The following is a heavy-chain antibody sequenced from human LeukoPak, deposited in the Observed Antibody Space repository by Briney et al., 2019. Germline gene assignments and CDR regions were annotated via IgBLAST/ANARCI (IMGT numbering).Heavy chain of an antibody. J-gene: IGHJ4*02. D-gene: IGHD6-13*01. CDR2: ISWNSGSI. CDR3: AKVTIAASKGIDY. Sequence: GGSLRLSCAASGFTFDDYAMHWVRQAPGKGLEWVSGISWNSGSIGYADSVKGRFTISRDNAKNSLYLPMNSLRAEDTALYYCAKVTIAASKGIDYWGQGTLVTVSS. CDR1: GFTFDDYA. V-gene: IGHV3-9*01.